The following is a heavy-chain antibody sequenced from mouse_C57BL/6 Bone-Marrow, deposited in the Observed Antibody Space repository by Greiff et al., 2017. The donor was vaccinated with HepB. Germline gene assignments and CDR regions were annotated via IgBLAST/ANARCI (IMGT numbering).Heavy chain of an antibody. CDR1: GFTFTDYY. J-gene: IGHJ4*01. CDR3: ARLTRGPCAMDY. CDR2: IRNKANGYTT. V-gene: IGHV7-3*01. Sequence: EVKLVESGGGLVQPGGSLSLSCAASGFTFTDYYMSWVRQPPGKALEWLGFIRNKANGYTTEYSASVKGRFTISRDNSQSILYLQLNALRAEDSATYYCARLTRGPCAMDYWGQGTSVTVSS.